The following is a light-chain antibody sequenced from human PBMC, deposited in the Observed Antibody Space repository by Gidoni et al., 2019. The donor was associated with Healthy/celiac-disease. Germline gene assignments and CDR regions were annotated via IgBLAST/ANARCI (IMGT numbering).Light chain of an antibody. CDR3: QQYNNWPGT. CDR1: QSVSSN. CDR2: GAS. V-gene: IGKV3-15*01. J-gene: IGKJ1*01. Sequence: EIVMTQSPATLSVSPGERATLSCRASQSVSSNLAWYQQKPGQAPRLLIYGASTRATGIPARFSGRGSGTEFTLTISSLQSEDFSVYYFQQYNNWPGTFGQGTQVEIK.